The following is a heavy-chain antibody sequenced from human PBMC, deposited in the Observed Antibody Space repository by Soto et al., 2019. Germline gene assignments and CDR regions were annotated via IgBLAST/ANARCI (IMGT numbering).Heavy chain of an antibody. CDR1: GGSINSGGYY. J-gene: IGHJ4*02. Sequence: QVQLQESGPGLVKPSQTLTLTCTVSGGSINSGGYYWSWIRQHPGKGLEWTGYIYYSGSTYYNPSLISRVTPSVDTSKNRFSLRLSSVTAADRAVFYWARHALMAVAGSGGVYWGQGPLVTVSS. V-gene: IGHV4-31*03. CDR2: IYYSGST. D-gene: IGHD6-19*01. CDR3: ARHALMAVAGSGGVY.